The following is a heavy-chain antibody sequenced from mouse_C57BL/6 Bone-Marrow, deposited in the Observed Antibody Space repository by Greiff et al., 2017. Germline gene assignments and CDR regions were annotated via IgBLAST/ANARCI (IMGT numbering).Heavy chain of an antibody. CDR3: ALWRPWFAY. CDR2: LHPSDSDT. D-gene: IGHD1-1*02. V-gene: IGHV1-74*01. CDR1: GYTFTSYW. J-gene: IGHJ3*01. Sequence: VQLQQSGAELVKPGASVKVSCKASGYTFTSYWMHWVKQRPGQGLEWIGRLHPSDSDTNYNQKFKGKATLTVDKSSSTAYMQLSSLTSEDSAVYYCALWRPWFAYWGQGTLVTVSA.